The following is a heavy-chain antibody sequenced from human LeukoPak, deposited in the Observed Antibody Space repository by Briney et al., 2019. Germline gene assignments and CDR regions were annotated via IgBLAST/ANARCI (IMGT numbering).Heavy chain of an antibody. V-gene: IGHV3-20*04. J-gene: IGHJ5*02. D-gene: IGHD4-23*01. CDR3: ARDSDYGGNYNWFDP. Sequence: GGSLRLSCAASGFTFDDYGMSWVRQAPGKGLEWVPGINWNGGSTGYADSVKGRFTISRDNAKNSLYLQMNSLRAEDTALYYCARDSDYGGNYNWFDPWGQGTLVTVSS. CDR1: GFTFDDYG. CDR2: INWNGGST.